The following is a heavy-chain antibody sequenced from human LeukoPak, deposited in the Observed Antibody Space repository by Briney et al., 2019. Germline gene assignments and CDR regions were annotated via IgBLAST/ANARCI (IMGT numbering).Heavy chain of an antibody. J-gene: IGHJ4*02. CDR2: INHSGST. D-gene: IGHD6-13*01. CDR1: GGSFSGYY. V-gene: IGHV4-34*01. CDR3: AREGGNSSWSTSTFFDY. Sequence: SETLSLTCAVYGGSFSGYYWSWIRQPPGKGLEWIGEINHSGSTNYNPSLKSRVTISVDTSKNQFSLKLSSVTAADTAVYYCAREGGNSSWSTSTFFDYWGQGTLVTVSS.